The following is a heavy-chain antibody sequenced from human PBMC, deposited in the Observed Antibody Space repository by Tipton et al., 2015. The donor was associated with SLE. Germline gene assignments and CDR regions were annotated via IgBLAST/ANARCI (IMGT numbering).Heavy chain of an antibody. CDR1: GFSFEGYA. CDR3: AKAPLGVAAVVKYFDS. D-gene: IGHD3-16*01. J-gene: IGHJ4*02. V-gene: IGHV3-9*01. Sequence: SLRLSCAASGFSFEGYAMHWVRQVPGKGLEWVSGITWNSRNIDYADSVKGRFTISRDNAKSSLYLQMNSLTTEDTAFYYCAKAPLGVAAVVKYFDSWGQGTLVTVSA. CDR2: ITWNSRNI.